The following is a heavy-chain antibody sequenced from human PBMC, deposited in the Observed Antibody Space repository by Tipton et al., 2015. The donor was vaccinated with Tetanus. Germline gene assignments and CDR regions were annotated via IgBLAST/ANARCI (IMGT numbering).Heavy chain of an antibody. CDR2: IYYSGST. CDR1: GGSISSYY. Sequence: GLVKPSETLSLTCTVSGGSISSYYWSWIRQPPGKGLEWIGYIYYSGSTNYNPSLKSRVTISVDTSKNQFSLKLSSVTAADTAVYYCATVGLVTASVKYWGQGTLVTVSS. V-gene: IGHV4-59*01. D-gene: IGHD2-21*02. CDR3: ATVGLVTASVKY. J-gene: IGHJ4*01.